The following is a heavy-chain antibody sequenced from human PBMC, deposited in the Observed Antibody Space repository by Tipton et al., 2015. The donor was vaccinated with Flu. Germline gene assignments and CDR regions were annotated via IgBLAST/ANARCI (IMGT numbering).Heavy chain of an antibody. CDR3: ARDLRNSGPGEDYFDY. Sequence: TLSLTCAVFNYSISTGSYWGWIRQPPGKGLEWIGSIYQSGSTFYNPSLKSRVAMSVDTSKNQLSLILRSVTAADTALYFCARDLRNSGPGEDYFDYWGQGILVTVSS. V-gene: IGHV4-38-2*02. J-gene: IGHJ4*02. CDR1: NYSISTGSY. CDR2: IYQSGST. D-gene: IGHD3-16*01.